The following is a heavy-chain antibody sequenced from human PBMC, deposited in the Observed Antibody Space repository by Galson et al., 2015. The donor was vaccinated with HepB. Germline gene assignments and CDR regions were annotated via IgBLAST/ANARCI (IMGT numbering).Heavy chain of an antibody. V-gene: IGHV3-7*01. CDR2: IKQDGSEK. CDR3: ARGHYSINWYDS. J-gene: IGHJ5*01. D-gene: IGHD3-3*02. Sequence: SLRLSCAASGFSFSSYRMTWLRQAPGKGPKWVANIKQDGSEKYYVDSVKGRFTISRDNAKNSLYLQMNSLGVEDTAVYYCARGHYSINWYDSWGQGTLVTVSS. CDR1: GFSFSSYR.